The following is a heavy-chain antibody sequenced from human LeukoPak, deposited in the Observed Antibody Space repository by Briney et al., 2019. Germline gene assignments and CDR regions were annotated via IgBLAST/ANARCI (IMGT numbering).Heavy chain of an antibody. D-gene: IGHD6-19*01. Sequence: GGSLRLSCAASGFTFSSYAMSWVRQAPGKGLEWVANIKQDGSEKYYVDSVKGRFTISRDNAKNSLYLQMNSLRAEDTAVYYCARDARIAVAGPVDYWGQGTLVTVSS. CDR3: ARDARIAVAGPVDY. CDR2: IKQDGSEK. CDR1: GFTFSSYA. V-gene: IGHV3-7*01. J-gene: IGHJ4*02.